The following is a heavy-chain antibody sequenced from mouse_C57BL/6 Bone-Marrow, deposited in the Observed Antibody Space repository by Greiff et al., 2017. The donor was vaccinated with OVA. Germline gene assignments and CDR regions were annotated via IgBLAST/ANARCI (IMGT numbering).Heavy chain of an antibody. CDR1: GFTFSDYY. Sequence: DVHLVESEGGLVQPGSSMKLSCTASGFTFSDYYMAWVRQVPEKGLEWVANINYDGSSTYYLDSLKSRFIISRDNAKNILYLQMSSLKSEDTATYYCARAADPPYWYFDVWGTGTTVTVSS. V-gene: IGHV5-16*01. J-gene: IGHJ1*03. CDR2: INYDGSST. CDR3: ARAADPPYWYFDV.